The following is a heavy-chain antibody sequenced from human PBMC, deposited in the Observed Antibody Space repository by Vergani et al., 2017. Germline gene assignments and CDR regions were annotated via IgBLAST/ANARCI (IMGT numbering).Heavy chain of an antibody. D-gene: IGHD2-2*01. CDR2: ISGGGTTI. CDR3: ARDPVVPAAMADY. CDR1: GFTFSDYY. Sequence: QVQLVESGGGLVKPGGSLRLSCAASGFTFSDYYMSWIRQAPGKGLEWVSYISGGGTTIYYGDSVKGRFTISRDNAKNSLYLQMNGLRAEDTAVYYCARDPVVPAAMADYWGQGTLVTVSS. V-gene: IGHV3-11*04. J-gene: IGHJ4*02.